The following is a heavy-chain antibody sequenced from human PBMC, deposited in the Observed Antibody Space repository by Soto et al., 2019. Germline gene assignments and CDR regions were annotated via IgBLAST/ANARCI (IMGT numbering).Heavy chain of an antibody. Sequence: LRLSCAASGFTFSSYWMSWVRQAPGKGLEWVANIKQDGSEKYYVDSVKGRFTISRDNAKNSLYLQMNSLRAEDTAVYYCARDRRGQYYYDSSGYYDLYGMDVWGQGTTVTVSS. CDR3: ARDRRGQYYYDSSGYYDLYGMDV. V-gene: IGHV3-7*03. D-gene: IGHD3-22*01. J-gene: IGHJ6*02. CDR2: IKQDGSEK. CDR1: GFTFSSYW.